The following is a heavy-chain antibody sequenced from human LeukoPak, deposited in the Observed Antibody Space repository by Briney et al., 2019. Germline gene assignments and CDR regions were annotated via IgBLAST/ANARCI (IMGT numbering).Heavy chain of an antibody. J-gene: IGHJ4*02. V-gene: IGHV3-7*03. D-gene: IGHD5-18*01. CDR1: GFTFSSYW. CDR2: IKQDGSEK. Sequence: PGGSLRLSCVASGFTFSSYWMSWVRQAPGKGLEWVANIKQDGSEKYYVDSVKGRFTISRDNSKNTLYLQMNSLRAEDTAVYYCARGATGYSYGSRSDYWGQGTLVTVSS. CDR3: ARGATGYSYGSRSDY.